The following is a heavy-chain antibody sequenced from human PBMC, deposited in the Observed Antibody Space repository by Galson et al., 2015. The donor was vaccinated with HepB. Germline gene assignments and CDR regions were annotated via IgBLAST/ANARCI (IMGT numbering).Heavy chain of an antibody. CDR2: INWNGGGT. J-gene: IGHJ4*02. CDR3: ARESNWGLFDY. Sequence: SLRLSCAASGFTFDNYGMRWVRQAPGKGLEWVSGINWNGGGTGYADSVRGRFTISRDNAKNSLYLQMNSLRVEDTAYYYCARESNWGLFDYWGQGTLVTVS. CDR1: GFTFDNYG. D-gene: IGHD3-16*01. V-gene: IGHV3-20*04.